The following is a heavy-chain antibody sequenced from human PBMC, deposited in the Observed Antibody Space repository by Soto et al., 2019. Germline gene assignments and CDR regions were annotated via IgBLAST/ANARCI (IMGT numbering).Heavy chain of an antibody. CDR1: GFTFSSYY. D-gene: IGHD1-26*01. CDR2: VNEDGSEI. V-gene: IGHV3-7*01. J-gene: IGHJ4*02. CDR3: ATWGGAGSDY. Sequence: EVQLVESGGVLVQPGGSLRLSCAASGFTFSSYYMSWVRQPQGKGLEWVANVNEDGSEIYYVDSVKGRFTVSRDNARNSLYLKMNSMRAEDTALYYCATWGGAGSDYWGQGTLVTVSS.